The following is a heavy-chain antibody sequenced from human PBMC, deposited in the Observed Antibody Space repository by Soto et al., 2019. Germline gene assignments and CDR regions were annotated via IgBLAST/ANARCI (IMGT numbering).Heavy chain of an antibody. J-gene: IGHJ4*02. CDR1: GFTFNRYG. CDR2: VSYDGTNK. V-gene: IGHV3-30*18. D-gene: IGHD2-2*01. Sequence: QVLLVESGGGVVQPGRALRLSCAASGFTFNRYGMHWVRQAPGKGLEWVAVVSYDGTNKYYGDSVKGRFTISRDNSKKTVYLQVNNLESGDTAVYYCAKVGPEVVPAAIDNWGQGTLVTVS. CDR3: AKVGPEVVPAAIDN.